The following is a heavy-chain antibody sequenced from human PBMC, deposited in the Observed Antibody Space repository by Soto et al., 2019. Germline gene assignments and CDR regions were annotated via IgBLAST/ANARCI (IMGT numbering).Heavy chain of an antibody. J-gene: IGHJ3*02. CDR3: ARGLAVDTAMALSRDAFDI. D-gene: IGHD5-18*01. CDR1: GYTFTSYD. CDR2: INPNSGGT. V-gene: IGHV1-2*04. Sequence: ASVKVSCKASGYTFTSYDINWVRQATGQGLEWMGWINPNSGGTNYAQKFQGWVTMTRDTSISTAYMELSRLRSDDTAVYYCARGLAVDTAMALSRDAFDIWGQGTMVTVSS.